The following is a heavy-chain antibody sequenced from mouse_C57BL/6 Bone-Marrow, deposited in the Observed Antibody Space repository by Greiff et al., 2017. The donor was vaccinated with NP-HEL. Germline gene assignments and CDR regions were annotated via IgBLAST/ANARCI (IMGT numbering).Heavy chain of an antibody. CDR1: GFTFSSYG. V-gene: IGHV5-6*01. CDR2: ISSGGSYT. Sequence: EVQLVESGGDLVKPGGSLKLSCAASGFTFSSYGMSWVRQTPDQRLEWVATISSGGSYTYYPDSVKGRFTISRDNAKNTLYLQMSSLKSEDTAMYYCASPYDYDVAWFAYWGQGTLVTVSA. CDR3: ASPYDYDVAWFAY. D-gene: IGHD2-4*01. J-gene: IGHJ3*01.